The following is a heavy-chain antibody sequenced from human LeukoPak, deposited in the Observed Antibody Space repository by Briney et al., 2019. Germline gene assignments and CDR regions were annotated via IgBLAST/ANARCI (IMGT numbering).Heavy chain of an antibody. V-gene: IGHV3-30*02. CDR3: ARDSYGYNYFDY. D-gene: IGHD5-18*01. CDR2: IRYDGNNK. CDR1: GFTFSTYG. Sequence: GGSLRLSCTASGFTFSTYGMHWVRQAPGKGLEWVAFIRYDGNNKYYADSVKGRFTISRDNSKNTLYLEVNSLGAGDTAVYYCARDSYGYNYFDYWGQGTLVTVSS. J-gene: IGHJ4*02.